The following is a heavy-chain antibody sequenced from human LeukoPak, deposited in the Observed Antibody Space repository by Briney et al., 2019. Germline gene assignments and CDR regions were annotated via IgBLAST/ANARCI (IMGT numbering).Heavy chain of an antibody. Sequence: SETLSLTCTVSGGSITSYYWSWIRQPPGKGLEWIGYIYYSGSTHYNPSLKSRVTISVDTSKNQFSLKLSSVTAADTAVYYCASGPYPAAGTDHQFDYWGQGTLVTVSS. V-gene: IGHV4-59*01. CDR2: IYYSGST. J-gene: IGHJ4*02. CDR1: GGSITSYY. D-gene: IGHD6-13*01. CDR3: ASGPYPAAGTDHQFDY.